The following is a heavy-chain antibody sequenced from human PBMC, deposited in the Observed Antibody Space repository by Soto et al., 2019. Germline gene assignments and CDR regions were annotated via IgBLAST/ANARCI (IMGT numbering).Heavy chain of an antibody. V-gene: IGHV3-33*01. CDR1: GFTFSSYG. CDR3: ARDQSVRVARYYYYGMDV. J-gene: IGHJ6*02. D-gene: IGHD3-10*01. CDR2: IWYDGSNK. Sequence: QVQLVESGGGVVQPGRSLRLSCAASGFTFSSYGMHWVRQAPGKGLEWVAVIWYDGSNKYYADSVKGRFTISRDNSKNTLYLQMNSLRAEDTAVYYCARDQSVRVARYYYYGMDVWGQGTTVTVSS.